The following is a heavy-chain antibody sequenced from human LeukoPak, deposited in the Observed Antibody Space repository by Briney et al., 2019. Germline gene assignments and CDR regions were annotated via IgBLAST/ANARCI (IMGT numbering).Heavy chain of an antibody. CDR3: ARCRRGQSGYSTKSYYYYMDV. CDR2: IYTSRST. Sequence: SSETLSLTCTVSGGSISSYYWSWIRQPAGKGLEWIGRIYTSRSTNYNPSLKSRVTMSVDTSKNQFSLKLSSVTAADTAVYYCARCRRGQSGYSTKSYYYYMDVWGKGTTVTVSS. V-gene: IGHV4-4*07. CDR1: GGSISSYY. J-gene: IGHJ6*03. D-gene: IGHD3-3*01.